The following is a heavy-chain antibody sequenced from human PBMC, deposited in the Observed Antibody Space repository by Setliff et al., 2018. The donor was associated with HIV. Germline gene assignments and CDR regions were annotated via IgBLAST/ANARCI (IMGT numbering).Heavy chain of an antibody. Sequence: GGSLRLSCAASGFTFSSYEMNWVRQAPGKGLEWVSYISSSSSTIYYADSVKGRFTISRDNAKNSLYLQMNSLRAEDTAVYYCARSITMVRGVPGYWGQGTLVTVSS. CDR3: ARSITMVRGVPGY. CDR1: GFTFSSYE. J-gene: IGHJ4*02. CDR2: ISSSSSTI. V-gene: IGHV3-48*01. D-gene: IGHD3-10*01.